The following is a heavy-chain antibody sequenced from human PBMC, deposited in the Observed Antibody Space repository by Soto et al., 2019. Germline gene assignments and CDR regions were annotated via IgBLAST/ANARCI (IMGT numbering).Heavy chain of an antibody. Sequence: QVQLVESGGGVVQPGRSLRLSCAASGFTFSSYAMHWVRQAPGKGLEWVAVISYDGSNKYYADSVKGRFTISRDNSKNTLYLQMNSLRAEDTAVYYCARADGSSTYYGMDVWGQGTTVTVSS. J-gene: IGHJ6*02. D-gene: IGHD6-6*01. CDR3: ARADGSSTYYGMDV. CDR1: GFTFSSYA. CDR2: ISYDGSNK. V-gene: IGHV3-30-3*01.